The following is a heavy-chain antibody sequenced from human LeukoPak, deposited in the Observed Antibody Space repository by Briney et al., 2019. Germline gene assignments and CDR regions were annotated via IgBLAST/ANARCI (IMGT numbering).Heavy chain of an antibody. V-gene: IGHV3-21*04. D-gene: IGHD3-10*01. Sequence: PGGSLRLSCAASGFTFSSYSMNWVRQAPGKGLEWVSSITSSSSYIYYADSVKGRFTISRDNAKNSLYLQMNSLRAEDTAVYYCVRWYGGSGLENYYYYMDVWGKGTTVTISS. CDR3: VRWYGGSGLENYYYYMDV. J-gene: IGHJ6*03. CDR1: GFTFSSYS. CDR2: ITSSSSYI.